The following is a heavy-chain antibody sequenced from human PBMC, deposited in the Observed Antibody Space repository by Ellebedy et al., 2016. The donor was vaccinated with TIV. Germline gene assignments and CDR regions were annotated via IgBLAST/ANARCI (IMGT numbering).Heavy chain of an antibody. CDR1: EFTVGSNY. Sequence: GESLKISCAASEFTVGSNYMSWVRQAPGRGLEWVSVISTVLSTNYADSVKGRFTVSRDDSKNTLHLQMHSLRAEDTAVYYCATESFNDVDLKIWGDFNMWGQGTMVTVSS. CDR3: ATESFNDVDLKIWGDFNM. J-gene: IGHJ3*02. CDR2: ISTVLST. V-gene: IGHV3-66*01. D-gene: IGHD2-21*02.